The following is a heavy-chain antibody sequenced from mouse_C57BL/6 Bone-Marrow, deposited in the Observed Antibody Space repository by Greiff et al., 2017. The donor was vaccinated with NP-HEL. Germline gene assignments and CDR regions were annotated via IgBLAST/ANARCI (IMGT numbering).Heavy chain of an antibody. CDR3: ALGPYYFDY. V-gene: IGHV1-47*01. CDR2: FHPYNDDT. J-gene: IGHJ2*01. CDR1: GSPFTTYP. Sequence: VQLQQSGAELLKPGAPVKMSSKASGSPFTTYPLEWMKQNHGKSLEWIGNFHPYNDDTKYNEKFKGKATLTVEKSSSTVYLELSRLTSDDSAVYYCALGPYYFDYWGQGTTLTVSS. D-gene: IGHD3-3*01.